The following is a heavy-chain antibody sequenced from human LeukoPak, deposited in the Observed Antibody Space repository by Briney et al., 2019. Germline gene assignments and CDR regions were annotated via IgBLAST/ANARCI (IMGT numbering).Heavy chain of an antibody. D-gene: IGHD3-22*01. CDR3: ASGARDYYDSSGSRSWFDP. CDR2: INHSGST. Sequence: SETLSLTCAVYGGSFSGYYWSWIRQPPGKGLEWIGEINHSGSTNYNPSLKSRVIISVDRSKNQFSLKLSSVTAADTAVYYCASGARDYYDSSGSRSWFDPWGQGTLVTVSS. V-gene: IGHV4-34*01. J-gene: IGHJ5*02. CDR1: GGSFSGYY.